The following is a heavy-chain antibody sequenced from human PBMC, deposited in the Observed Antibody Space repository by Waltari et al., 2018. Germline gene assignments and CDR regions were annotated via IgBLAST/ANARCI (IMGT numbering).Heavy chain of an antibody. CDR2: INHSGST. Sequence: QVQLQQWGAGLLKPSETLSLTCAVYGGSFSGYYWIWIRQPPGKGLEWIGEINHSGSTNYNPSLKSRVTISVDTSKNQFSLKLSSVTAADTAVYYCARFKYGSGSYYRYFDYWGQGTLVTVSS. CDR3: ARFKYGSGSYYRYFDY. J-gene: IGHJ4*02. D-gene: IGHD3-10*01. CDR1: GGSFSGYY. V-gene: IGHV4-34*01.